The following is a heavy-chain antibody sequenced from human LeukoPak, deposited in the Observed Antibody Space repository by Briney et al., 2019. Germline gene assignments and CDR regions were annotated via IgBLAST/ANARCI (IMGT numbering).Heavy chain of an antibody. V-gene: IGHV1-3*01. CDR3: ARGGSLDY. Sequence: ASVKVSCKASGYTFTSYTMHWVRQAPGQRLEWMGWINAGNGNTKSSQKFQGRVTITRDTSATTAYMELSSLRSEDTAVYYCARGGSLDYWGQGTLVTVSS. CDR1: GYTFTSYT. CDR2: INAGNGNT. J-gene: IGHJ4*02. D-gene: IGHD6-13*01.